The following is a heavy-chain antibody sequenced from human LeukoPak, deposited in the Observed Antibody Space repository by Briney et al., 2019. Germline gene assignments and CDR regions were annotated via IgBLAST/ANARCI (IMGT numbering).Heavy chain of an antibody. V-gene: IGHV4-59*01. CDR2: IYYSGST. CDR3: AKVAQPPVYFDH. Sequence: SETLSLTCTVSGGSTTSYYWSWIRQPPGKGLEWIGYIYYSGSTNYNPSLKSRVTISVDTSKNQFSLKLSAVTAADTAVYYCAKVAQPPVYFDHWGQGALVTVSS. D-gene: IGHD1-1*01. J-gene: IGHJ4*02. CDR1: GGSTTSYY.